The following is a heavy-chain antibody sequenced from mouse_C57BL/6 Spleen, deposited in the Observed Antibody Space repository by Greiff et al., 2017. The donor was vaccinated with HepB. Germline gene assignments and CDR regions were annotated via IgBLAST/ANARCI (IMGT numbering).Heavy chain of an antibody. CDR1: GFTFSSYT. V-gene: IGHV5-9*01. D-gene: IGHD3-2*02. CDR3: ARHRDSSGYRVFAY. J-gene: IGHJ3*01. CDR2: ISGGGGNT. Sequence: DVKLVESGGGLVKPGGSLKLSCAASGFTFSSYTMSWVRQTPEKRLEWVATISGGGGNTYYPDSVKGRFTISRDNAKNTLYLQMSSLRSEDTALYYCARHRDSSGYRVFAYWGQGTLVTVSA.